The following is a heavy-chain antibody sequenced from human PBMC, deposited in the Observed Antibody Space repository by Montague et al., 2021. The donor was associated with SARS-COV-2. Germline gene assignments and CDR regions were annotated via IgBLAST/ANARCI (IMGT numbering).Heavy chain of an antibody. J-gene: IGHJ4*02. Sequence: SETLSLTGTVSSDSFSSSDWWSWVRQPPGKGLDWIGEISHGGTTNYKSSLKSRVTMSIDKSKNQFSLKLTSVTAADTAVYYCAREAKAVSGRLDSWGQGTLVTVSS. CDR3: AREAKAVSGRLDS. V-gene: IGHV4-4*02. D-gene: IGHD6-19*01. CDR2: ISHGGTT. CDR1: SDSFSSSDW.